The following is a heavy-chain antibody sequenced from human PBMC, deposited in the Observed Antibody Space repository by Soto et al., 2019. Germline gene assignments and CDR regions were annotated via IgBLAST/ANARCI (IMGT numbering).Heavy chain of an antibody. CDR3: ARHGRFYGYSGYDYHGYYFDY. CDR1: GYSFTSYW. V-gene: IGHV5-10-1*01. Sequence: GESLKISCKGSGYSFTSYWISWVRQMPGKGLEWMGRIDPSDSYTNYSPSFQGHVTISADKSISTAYLQWSSLKASDTAMYYCARHGRFYGYSGYDYHGYYFDYWGQGTLVTVSS. CDR2: IDPSDSYT. D-gene: IGHD5-12*01. J-gene: IGHJ4*02.